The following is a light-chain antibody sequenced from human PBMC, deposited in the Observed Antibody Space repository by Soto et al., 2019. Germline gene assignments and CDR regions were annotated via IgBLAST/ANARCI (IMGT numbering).Light chain of an antibody. CDR1: QSVRTN. V-gene: IGKV3-15*01. CDR3: QQYNDWPPGYT. CDR2: DAS. Sequence: EIVMTQSPATLSVSPGERVTHTCRASQSVRTNVAWYRQKPGQARRRLIYDASTRATGVPARFSGSGSGTEFTLTISSRQTEDFAIYFCQQYNDWPPGYTFGQGTKLEIK. J-gene: IGKJ2*01.